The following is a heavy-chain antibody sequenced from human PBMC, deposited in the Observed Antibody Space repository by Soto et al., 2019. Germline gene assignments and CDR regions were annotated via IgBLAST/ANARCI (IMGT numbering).Heavy chain of an antibody. V-gene: IGHV3-33*01. J-gene: IGHJ6*02. Sequence: QVQLVESGGGVVQPGRSLRLSCAASGFTFSSYGMHWVRHAPGKGLEWVAVIWYDGSNKYYADSVKGRFTISRDNSKNTLYLQMNSLRAEDTAVYYCAREGWGGTVDSIYYYYGMDVWGQGTTVTVSS. D-gene: IGHD4-17*01. CDR3: AREGWGGTVDSIYYYYGMDV. CDR1: GFTFSSYG. CDR2: IWYDGSNK.